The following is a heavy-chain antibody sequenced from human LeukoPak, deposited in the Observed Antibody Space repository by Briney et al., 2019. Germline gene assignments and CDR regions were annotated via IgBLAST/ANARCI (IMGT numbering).Heavy chain of an antibody. J-gene: IGHJ4*02. CDR2: IFHSGST. Sequence: SETLSLTIDVPGGSISSGGYSWSWIRQPPGKGPEWIGYIFHSGSTFYNPSLKSRVTISGDRSKNQFSLRLNSVTAADTAVYYCARAPGIAAAGTPFSFDYWGQGTLVTVSS. D-gene: IGHD6-13*01. CDR3: ARAPGIAAAGTPFSFDY. CDR1: GGSISSGGYS. V-gene: IGHV4-30-2*01.